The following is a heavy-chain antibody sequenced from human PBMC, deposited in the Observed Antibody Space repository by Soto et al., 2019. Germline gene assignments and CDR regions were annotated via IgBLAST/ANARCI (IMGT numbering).Heavy chain of an antibody. D-gene: IGHD5-18*01. CDR3: ARVPADTAMVVIPH. CDR1: GGSISSGGYY. Sequence: QVQLQESGPGLVKPSQTPSLTCTVSGGSISSGGYYWSWIRQHPGKGLEWIGYIYYSGSTYYNPSLKSRVTISVDTSKNQFSLKLSSVTAADTAVYYCARVPADTAMVVIPHWGQGTLVTVSS. CDR2: IYYSGST. J-gene: IGHJ4*02. V-gene: IGHV4-31*03.